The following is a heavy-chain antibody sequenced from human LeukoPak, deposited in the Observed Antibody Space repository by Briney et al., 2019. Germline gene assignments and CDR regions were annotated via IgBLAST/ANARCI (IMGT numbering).Heavy chain of an antibody. CDR1: GGSISSGSYY. V-gene: IGHV4-61*02. CDR2: IYTSGST. D-gene: IGHD2-21*02. J-gene: IGHJ4*02. CDR3: ARDGSYCGGDCYES. Sequence: SQTLSLTCTVSGGSISSGSYYWSWIRQPAGKGLEWIGRIYTSGSTNYNPSLKSRVTISVDTSKNQFSLKLSSVTAADTAVYYCARDGSYCGGDCYESWGQGTLVTVSS.